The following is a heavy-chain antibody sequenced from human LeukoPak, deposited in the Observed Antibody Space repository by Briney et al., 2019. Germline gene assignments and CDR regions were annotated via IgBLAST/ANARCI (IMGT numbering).Heavy chain of an antibody. D-gene: IGHD5-12*01. CDR1: GFTFGDYA. CDR3: TRDWRSGYDFGY. Sequence: GGSLRLSCTASGFTFGDYAMSWVRQAPGKGLEWVGFIRSKAYGGTTEYAASVKGRFTISRDDSKSIAYLQMNSLKTEDTAVYYCTRDWRSGYDFGYWGQGTLVTVSS. J-gene: IGHJ4*02. CDR2: IRSKAYGGTT. V-gene: IGHV3-49*04.